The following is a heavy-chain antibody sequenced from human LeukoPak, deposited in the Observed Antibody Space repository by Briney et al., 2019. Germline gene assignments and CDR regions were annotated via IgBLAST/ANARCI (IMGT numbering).Heavy chain of an antibody. V-gene: IGHV4-61*01. D-gene: IGHD3-10*01. J-gene: IGHJ4*02. Sequence: SETLSLTCTVSGGSVSSGSYYWSWLRQPPGKGLEWIGYIYYSVSTNYNPSLKSRVTISVDTSENQFSLKLSSVTAADTAVYYCAREGLATMVRGVIPYWGQGTLVTVSS. CDR3: AREGLATMVRGVIPY. CDR1: GGSVSSGSYY. CDR2: IYYSVST.